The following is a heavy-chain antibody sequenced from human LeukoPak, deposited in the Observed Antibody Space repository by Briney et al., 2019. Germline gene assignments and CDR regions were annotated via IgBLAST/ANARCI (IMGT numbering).Heavy chain of an antibody. J-gene: IGHJ4*02. D-gene: IGHD5-18*01. Sequence: PGGSLRLSCGASGFTLSTYAVHWVRQAPGKGLEWVAVVSYDGSNKYYADSVKGRFTISRDSSKNTLYLQMNSLRAEDTAVYYCARDGAQLWINYYFDYWGQGTLVTVSS. CDR2: VSYDGSNK. V-gene: IGHV3-30*01. CDR1: GFTLSTYA. CDR3: ARDGAQLWINYYFDY.